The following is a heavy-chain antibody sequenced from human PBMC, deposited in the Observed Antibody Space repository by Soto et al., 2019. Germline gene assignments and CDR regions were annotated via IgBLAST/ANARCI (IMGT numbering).Heavy chain of an antibody. Sequence: PSETLSVTCTVSGGSITSYYWSWIRQPPGKGLEWIGYIYYSGSTNYNPSLKSRVTISVDTSKNQFSLKLSSVTAADTAVYYCARRDGGDFDYTGQGTLVSVSS. CDR2: IYYSGST. J-gene: IGHJ4*02. CDR1: GGSITSYY. V-gene: IGHV4-59*01. CDR3: ARRDGGDFDY.